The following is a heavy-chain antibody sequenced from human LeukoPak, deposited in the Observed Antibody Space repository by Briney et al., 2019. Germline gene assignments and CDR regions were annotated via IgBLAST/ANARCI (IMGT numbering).Heavy chain of an antibody. CDR2: IYYSGST. CDR1: GGSISSGDYY. D-gene: IGHD3/OR15-3a*01. J-gene: IGHJ5*02. Sequence: SQTLSLTCTVSGGSISSGDYYWSWIRQPPGKGLEWIGYIYYSGSTYYNPSLKSRVTISVDTSKSQFSLKLSSVTAADTAVYYCARLILDGWFDPWGQGTLVTVSS. CDR3: ARLILDGWFDP. V-gene: IGHV4-30-4*01.